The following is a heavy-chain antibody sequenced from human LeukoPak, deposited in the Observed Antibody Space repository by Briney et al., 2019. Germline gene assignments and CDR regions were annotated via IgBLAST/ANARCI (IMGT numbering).Heavy chain of an antibody. D-gene: IGHD4-23*01. Sequence: PGGSLRLSCAASGFTFSRFAMNWVRQAPGKGLEWVAIISYDGSNKYYVDSVKGRFTISRDNPKNTLYLQMNSLRAEDTAVYYCARDSSRGNSPNWYFDLWGRGTLVTVSS. V-gene: IGHV3-30-3*01. CDR3: ARDSSRGNSPNWYFDL. CDR2: ISYDGSNK. J-gene: IGHJ2*01. CDR1: GFTFSRFA.